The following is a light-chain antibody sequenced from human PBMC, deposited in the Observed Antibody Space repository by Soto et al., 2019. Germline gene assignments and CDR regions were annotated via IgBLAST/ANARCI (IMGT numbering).Light chain of an antibody. CDR2: SNN. J-gene: IGLJ2*01. CDR1: SSNIGSNT. Sequence: QSVLTQPPSASGTPGQKVTISCSGSSSNIGSNTVNWYQQLPGTAPKLLIYSNNQRPSGVPDRFSGSTSGTSASLAISGLQSEDEADYYCATWDDSLNGQIVFGGGTQLTVL. CDR3: ATWDDSLNGQIV. V-gene: IGLV1-44*01.